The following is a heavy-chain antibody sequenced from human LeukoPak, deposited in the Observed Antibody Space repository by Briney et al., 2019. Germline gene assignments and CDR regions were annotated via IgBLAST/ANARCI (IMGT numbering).Heavy chain of an antibody. CDR2: ISSSGSSI. J-gene: IGHJ5*02. V-gene: IGHV3-11*01. D-gene: IGHD3-3*01. Sequence: GGSLRLSCAASGFTFSDYYLSWIRPAPGKGLEWVSYISSSGSSIYYADSVKGRFTISRDNGKNSLYLQMNSLRAEDTAVYYCARDFWSGFYTPYNWFDPWGQGTLVTVSS. CDR1: GFTFSDYY. CDR3: ARDFWSGFYTPYNWFDP.